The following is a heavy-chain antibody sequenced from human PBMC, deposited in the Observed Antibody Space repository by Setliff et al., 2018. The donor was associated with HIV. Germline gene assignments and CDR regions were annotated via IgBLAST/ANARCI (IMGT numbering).Heavy chain of an antibody. D-gene: IGHD3-22*01. V-gene: IGHV3-23*01. CDR3: AKELAASGLGYFDS. CDR2: ILSTGERT. CDR1: GFTFSNYA. J-gene: IGHJ4*02. Sequence: GGSLRLSCAASGFTFSNYAMSWVRQAPGEGQEWVSAILSTGERTFYADSVKGRFTISRDNSKNTVYLQMNSLRAEDTAEYYCAKELAASGLGYFDSWGRGILVTVS.